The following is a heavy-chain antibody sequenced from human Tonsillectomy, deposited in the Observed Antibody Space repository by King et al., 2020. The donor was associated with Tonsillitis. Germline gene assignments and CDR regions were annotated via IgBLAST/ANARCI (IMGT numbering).Heavy chain of an antibody. CDR3: ARVQQGISWYFDL. J-gene: IGHJ2*01. CDR2: IYYSGVT. CDR1: WGSISSGGYS. Sequence: LQLQESGSGLVQPSQTLSLTCAVSWGSISSGGYSWSWVRQHPGKGLEWIGYIYYSGVTYSNPSLKRRVTITVDRSKNQFSHKLSSVTAADTAVYYCARVQQGISWYFDLWGRGTLVTVSS. V-gene: IGHV4-30-2*01. D-gene: IGHD7-27*01.